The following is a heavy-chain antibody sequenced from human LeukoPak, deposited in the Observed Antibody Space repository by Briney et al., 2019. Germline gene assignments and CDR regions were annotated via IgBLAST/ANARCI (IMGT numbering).Heavy chain of an antibody. CDR2: INPSGGNT. CDR1: GYPFTSYY. J-gene: IGHJ4*02. D-gene: IGHD5/OR15-5a*01. V-gene: IGHV1-46*01. CDR3: ARVVGVYTKVDY. Sequence: ASVKVSCKASGYPFTSYYMTWVRQAPGQVLKWMGVINPSGGNTRYAQNFQGRVTMTRDSSTSTVYMELSSLRSEDTALYYCARVVGVYTKVDYWGQGTLVTVTS.